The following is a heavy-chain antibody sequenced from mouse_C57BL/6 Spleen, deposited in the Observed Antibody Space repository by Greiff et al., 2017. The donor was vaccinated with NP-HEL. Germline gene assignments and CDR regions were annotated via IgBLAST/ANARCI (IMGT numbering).Heavy chain of an antibody. CDR2: IDPSDSYT. D-gene: IGHD1-1*01. J-gene: IGHJ2*01. V-gene: IGHV1-50*01. Sequence: QVQLQQPGAELVKPGASVKLSCKASGYTFTSYWMQWVKQRPGQGLEWIGEIDPSDSYTNYNQKFKGKATLTVDTSSSTAYMQLSSLTSEDSAVYYCARNYYGSSHYFDDWGQGTTLTVSS. CDR1: GYTFTSYW. CDR3: ARNYYGSSHYFDD.